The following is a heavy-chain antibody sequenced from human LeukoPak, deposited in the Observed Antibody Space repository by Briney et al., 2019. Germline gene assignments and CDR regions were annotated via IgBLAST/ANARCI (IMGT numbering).Heavy chain of an antibody. J-gene: IGHJ3*02. D-gene: IGHD1-14*01. CDR1: GFTFSSYS. CDR3: ARYNRGAFDI. CDR2: ISGSSTTI. Sequence: PGGSLRLSCAASGFTFSSYSVNWVRQAPGKGLEWVSFISGSSTTIHYADSVKGRFTISRNNAKNSLYLQMNSLRDEDTAVYYCARYNRGAFDIWGQGTVVTVSS. V-gene: IGHV3-48*02.